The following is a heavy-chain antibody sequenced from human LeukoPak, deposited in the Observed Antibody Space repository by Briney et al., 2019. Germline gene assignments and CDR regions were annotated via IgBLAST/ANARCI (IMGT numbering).Heavy chain of an antibody. CDR3: ARDKYYDRYFDS. J-gene: IGHJ4*02. Sequence: PGGSLRLSCVASGFTFNSNWMSWVRQAPGKGLEWVANIKQDGSEKYYVDSVKGRFTISRDNAKNSLSLLMNSLRAEDTAVYYCARDKYYDRYFDSWGQGTLVTASS. V-gene: IGHV3-7*01. D-gene: IGHD3-22*01. CDR2: IKQDGSEK. CDR1: GFTFNSNW.